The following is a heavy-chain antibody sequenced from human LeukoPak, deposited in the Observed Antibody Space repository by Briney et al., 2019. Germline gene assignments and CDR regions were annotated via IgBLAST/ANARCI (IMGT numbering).Heavy chain of an antibody. J-gene: IGHJ5*02. CDR2: IWYDGSNK. V-gene: IGHV3-33*06. CDR1: GFIFSNYG. D-gene: IGHD2-8*02. Sequence: GGSLRLSCAASGFIFSNYGIHWVRQAPGKGLEWVAVIWYDGSNKYYADSVKGRFTISRDNSKNTLYLQMNSLRAEDTAVYYCAKDTGWFDPWGQGTLVTVSS. CDR3: AKDTGWFDP.